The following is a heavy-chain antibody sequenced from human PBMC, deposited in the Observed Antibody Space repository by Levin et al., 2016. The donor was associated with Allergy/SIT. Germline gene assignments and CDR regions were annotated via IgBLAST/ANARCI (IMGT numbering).Heavy chain of an antibody. J-gene: IGHJ4*02. V-gene: IGHV1-3*01. D-gene: IGHD1-26*01. CDR3: SLSYSYSGGYGYYFDY. Sequence: WVRQAPGQRLEWMGWINAGNGNTKYSQKFQGRVTITRDTSASTAYMELSSLRSEDTAVYYCSLSYSYSGGYGYYFDYWGQGTLVTVSS. CDR2: INAGNGNT.